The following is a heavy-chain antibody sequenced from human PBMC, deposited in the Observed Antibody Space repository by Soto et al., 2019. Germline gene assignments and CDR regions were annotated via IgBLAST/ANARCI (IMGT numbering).Heavy chain of an antibody. D-gene: IGHD3-10*01. CDR1: GFTFSSYG. J-gene: IGHJ4*02. Sequence: QVQLVESGGGVVQPGRSLRLSCAASGFTFSSYGMHWVRQAPGKGLEWVAVISYDGSNKYYADSVKGRFTISRDNSKNTRYLQMNSLRAEDTGVYYCAPWFGSFDYWGQGTLVNVSS. CDR2: ISYDGSNK. CDR3: APWFGSFDY. V-gene: IGHV3-30*03.